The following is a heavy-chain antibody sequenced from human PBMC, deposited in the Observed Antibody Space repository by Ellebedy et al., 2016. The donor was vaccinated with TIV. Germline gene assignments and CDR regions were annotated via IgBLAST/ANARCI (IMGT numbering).Heavy chain of an antibody. J-gene: IGHJ4*02. Sequence: MPSETLSLTCDVSGGFVNTSRHYWAWIRQPPGKGLEWIGSVYHSGSPYYNPSFKSRVTLSADTSKNQFSLNLRTVTAADTAVYFCAKVPVGFCSTPNCFYFDYWGQGTLLTVSS. CDR3: AKVPVGFCSTPNCFYFDY. V-gene: IGHV4-39*01. D-gene: IGHD2-2*01. CDR1: GGFVNTSRHY. CDR2: VYHSGSP.